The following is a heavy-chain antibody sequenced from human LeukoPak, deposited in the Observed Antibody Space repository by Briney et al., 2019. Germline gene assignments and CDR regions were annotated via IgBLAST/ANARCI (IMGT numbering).Heavy chain of an antibody. CDR2: IKQDGSEK. J-gene: IGHJ6*03. CDR3: ANGAFRLYYIDV. V-gene: IGHV3-7*01. CDR1: GFTFSSYW. D-gene: IGHD2-8*01. Sequence: GGSLRLSCAASGFTFSSYWMSWVRQAPGKGLEWVANIKQDGSEKYYVDSVKGRFTISRDNSKNTLYLQMNSLRAEDTAVYYCANGAFRLYYIDVWGKGTTVTVSS.